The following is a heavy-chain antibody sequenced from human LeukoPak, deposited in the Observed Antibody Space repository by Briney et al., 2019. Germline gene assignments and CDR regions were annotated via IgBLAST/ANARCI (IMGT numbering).Heavy chain of an antibody. CDR1: GFTFSSYW. CDR3: SGSYRFDY. V-gene: IGHV3-74*01. D-gene: IGHD1-26*01. CDR2: ISSEGSGT. Sequence: PGGSLRLSCAASGFTFSSYWMHWVRQAPGTGLVWVSRISSEGSGTTYADSVKGRFTISRDNAKNSLYLQMNSLRDEDTAVYASSGSYRFDYWGQGTLVTVSS. J-gene: IGHJ4*02.